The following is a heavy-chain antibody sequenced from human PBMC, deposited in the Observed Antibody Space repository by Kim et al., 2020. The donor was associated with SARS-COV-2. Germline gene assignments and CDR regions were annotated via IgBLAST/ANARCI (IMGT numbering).Heavy chain of an antibody. D-gene: IGHD1-1*01. V-gene: IGHV5-10-1*01. CDR1: GYSFTSYW. J-gene: IGHJ4*02. CDR2: IDPSDSYT. Sequence: GESLKISCKGSGYSFTSYWISWVRQMPGKGLEWMGRIDPSDSYTNYSPSFQGHVTISADKSISTAYLQWSSLKASDTAMYYCARQPSNVPYVDYWGQGTLVTVSS. CDR3: ARQPSNVPYVDY.